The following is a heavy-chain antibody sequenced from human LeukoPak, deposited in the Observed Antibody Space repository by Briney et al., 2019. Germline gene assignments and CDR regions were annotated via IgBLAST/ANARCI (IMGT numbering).Heavy chain of an antibody. CDR3: AKVSSLLRFEY. CDR1: GGSISSGDYY. Sequence: SQTLSLTCTVSGGSISSGDYYWSCICQPPGKGLEWIGYIYYSGSTYYNPSLKSRVTISVDKSKNQFSLKLNSVTAADTAVYYCAKVSSLLRFEYWGQGTLVTVSS. V-gene: IGHV4-30-4*01. D-gene: IGHD5-12*01. J-gene: IGHJ4*02. CDR2: IYYSGST.